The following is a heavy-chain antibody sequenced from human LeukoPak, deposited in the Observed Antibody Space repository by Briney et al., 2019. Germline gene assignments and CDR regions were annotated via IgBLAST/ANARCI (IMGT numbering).Heavy chain of an antibody. Sequence: GGSLRLSCAASGFTFSNYAFNWVRRTPEKGLEWVSFIYSGGSTHYSDSVKGRFTISRDNSKNTLYLQMNSLRAEDTAVYYCARRAGAYSHPYDYWGQGTLVTVSS. D-gene: IGHD4/OR15-4a*01. CDR1: GFTFSNYA. V-gene: IGHV3-53*01. CDR3: ARRAGAYSHPYDY. CDR2: IYSGGST. J-gene: IGHJ4*02.